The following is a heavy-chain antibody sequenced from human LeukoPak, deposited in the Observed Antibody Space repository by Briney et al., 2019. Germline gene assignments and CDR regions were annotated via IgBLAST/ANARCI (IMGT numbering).Heavy chain of an antibody. Sequence: PGGSLRLSCAASGFTFSSYGMHWVRQAPGKGLEWVAVISYDGSNKYYADSVKGRFTISRDNSKNTLYLQMNSLRAEDTAVYYCAKDYYDSSGYLDYWGQGTLVTVPS. CDR1: GFTFSSYG. J-gene: IGHJ4*02. V-gene: IGHV3-30*18. CDR2: ISYDGSNK. CDR3: AKDYYDSSGYLDY. D-gene: IGHD3-22*01.